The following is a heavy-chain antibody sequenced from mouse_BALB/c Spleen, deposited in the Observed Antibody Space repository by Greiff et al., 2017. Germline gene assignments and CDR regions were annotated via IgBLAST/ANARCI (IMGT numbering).Heavy chain of an antibody. CDR3: APIYYGNSAWFAY. CDR1: GFNIKDTY. J-gene: IGHJ3*01. V-gene: IGHV14-3*02. D-gene: IGHD2-1*01. Sequence: EVKLQESGAELVKPGASVKLSCTASGFNIKDTYMHWVKQRPEQGLEWIGRIDPANGNTKYDPKFQGKATITADTSSNTAYLQLSSLTSEDTAVYYCAPIYYGNSAWFAYWGQGTLVTVSA. CDR2: IDPANGNT.